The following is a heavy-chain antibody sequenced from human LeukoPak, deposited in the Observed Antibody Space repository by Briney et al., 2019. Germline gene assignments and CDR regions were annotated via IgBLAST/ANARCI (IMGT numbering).Heavy chain of an antibody. J-gene: IGHJ4*02. V-gene: IGHV4-34*01. D-gene: IGHD2-21*01. CDR3: ARAPQGPLFRFDY. Sequence: SETLSLTCAVYGGSFSGYYWSWIRKSPGKGLEWIGEINHSGSTNYNPSLKSRVTISVDTSKNQFSLKLSSVTAADTAVYYCARAPQGPLFRFDYWGQGTLVTVSS. CDR1: GGSFSGYY. CDR2: INHSGST.